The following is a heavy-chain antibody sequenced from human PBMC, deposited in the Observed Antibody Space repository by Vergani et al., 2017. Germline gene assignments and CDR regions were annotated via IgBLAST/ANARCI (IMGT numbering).Heavy chain of an antibody. V-gene: IGHV3-21*01. J-gene: IGHJ4*02. CDR2: ISGSSSYV. CDR3: ATHEYGGDAY. Sequence: EVQLVESGGGLVKPGGSLRLSCAASGFTFSSYSMNWVRQAPGKGLEWVSSISGSSSYVFYRDSVEGRFTITRDNAKKSVYLQMNSLRGEDTAVYYCATHEYGGDAYWGQGTMVTVSS. D-gene: IGHD2/OR15-2a*01. CDR1: GFTFSSYS.